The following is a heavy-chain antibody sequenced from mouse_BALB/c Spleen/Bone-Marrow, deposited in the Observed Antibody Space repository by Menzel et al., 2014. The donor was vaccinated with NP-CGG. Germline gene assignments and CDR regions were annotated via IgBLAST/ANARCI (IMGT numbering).Heavy chain of an antibody. J-gene: IGHJ2*01. CDR1: GYTFSSYW. CDR3: ARGTYRYYFDY. V-gene: IGHV1-9*01. D-gene: IGHD2-14*01. Sequence: LVESGAELMKPGASVKISCKATGYTFSSYWIEWVKQRPGHGLEWIGEILPGSGTTNYNEKFKGKATFTADTSSNTAYMQFSSLTSEDSAVYYCARGTYRYYFDYWGQGTTLTVSS. CDR2: ILPGSGTT.